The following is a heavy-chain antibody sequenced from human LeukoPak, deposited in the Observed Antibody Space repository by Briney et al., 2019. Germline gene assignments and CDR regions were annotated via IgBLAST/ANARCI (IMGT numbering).Heavy chain of an antibody. D-gene: IGHD5-18*01. CDR3: ARASYGQFFDY. CDR1: AFTFSSSY. CDR2: IYSSGST. Sequence: GGSLRLSCAASAFTFSSSYMSWVRQAPGKGLEWVSVIYSSGSTYYADSVKGRFTISRDNSKNTLYLQMNSLRAEDTAVYYCARASYGQFFDYWGQGTLVTVSS. V-gene: IGHV3-66*01. J-gene: IGHJ4*02.